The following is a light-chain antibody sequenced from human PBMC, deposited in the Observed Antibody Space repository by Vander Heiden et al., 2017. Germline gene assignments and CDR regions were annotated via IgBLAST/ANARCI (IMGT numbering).Light chain of an antibody. CDR2: WAS. V-gene: IGKV4-1*01. CDR1: QSVLYRSNNKNC. J-gene: IGKJ4*01. Sequence: DIVMTQSPDSLAVSLGERDTINCKSSQSVLYRSNNKNCLAWYQQKPGQPPKLLIYWASTRESGVPDRFSGSGSGTDFTLTINSLQAEDVAVYYCQQDFISPLTFGGGTKVEIK. CDR3: QQDFISPLT.